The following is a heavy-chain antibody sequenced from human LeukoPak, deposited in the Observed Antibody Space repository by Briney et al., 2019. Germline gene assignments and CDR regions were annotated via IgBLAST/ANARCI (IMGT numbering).Heavy chain of an antibody. CDR1: GGSISSYY. CDR3: ARGGGVRYSGYDYIYFDY. V-gene: IGHV4-59*01. Sequence: SETLSLTCTVSGGSISSYYWSWTRQPPGKGLEWIGYIYYSGSTNYNPSLKSRVTISVDTSKNQFSLKLSSVTAADTAVYYCARGGGVRYSGYDYIYFDYWGQGTLVAVSS. CDR2: IYYSGST. J-gene: IGHJ4*02. D-gene: IGHD5-12*01.